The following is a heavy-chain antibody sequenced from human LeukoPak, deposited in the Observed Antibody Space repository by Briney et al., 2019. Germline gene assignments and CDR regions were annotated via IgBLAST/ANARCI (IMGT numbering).Heavy chain of an antibody. CDR3: ARSFFGVVPFDP. V-gene: IGHV3-21*01. D-gene: IGHD3-3*01. J-gene: IGHJ5*02. Sequence: PWGSLRLSCAASGFTFSSYSMNWVRQAPGKGLEWVSSISSSSYIYYADSVKGRFTISRDNAKNSLYLQMNSLRAEDTAVYYCARSFFGVVPFDPWGQGTLVTVSS. CDR2: ISSSSYI. CDR1: GFTFSSYS.